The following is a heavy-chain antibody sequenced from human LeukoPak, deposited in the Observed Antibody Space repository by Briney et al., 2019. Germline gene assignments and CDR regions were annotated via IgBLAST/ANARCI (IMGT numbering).Heavy chain of an antibody. D-gene: IGHD3-16*02. CDR1: GYTFTVYY. CDR2: INPNSGGT. J-gene: IGHJ6*04. CDR3: ARGPRFGGVIVPDFYYGMDV. V-gene: IGHV1-2*04. Sequence: ASVTVSFKGSGYTFTVYYMHWVRQAPGQGLEWMGWINPNSGGTNYAQKFQGWVTMTRDTSLSTAYTELSRLRSDDTAVYYCARGPRFGGVIVPDFYYGMDVWGKGTTVTVSS.